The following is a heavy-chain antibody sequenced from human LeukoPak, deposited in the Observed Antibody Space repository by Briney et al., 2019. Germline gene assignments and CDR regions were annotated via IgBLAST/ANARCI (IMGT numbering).Heavy chain of an antibody. J-gene: IGHJ4*02. Sequence: PGGSLRLSCAASGFTFSSYGMSWVRQAPGKGLEWVSGISGSGGSTYYADSVKGRFTTSRDNSKNTLYLQMNSLRAEDTAIYYCAKVFPPKEIYYFDYWGQGTLVTVSS. CDR2: ISGSGGST. CDR3: AKVFPPKEIYYFDY. V-gene: IGHV3-23*01. D-gene: IGHD2-21*01. CDR1: GFTFSSYG.